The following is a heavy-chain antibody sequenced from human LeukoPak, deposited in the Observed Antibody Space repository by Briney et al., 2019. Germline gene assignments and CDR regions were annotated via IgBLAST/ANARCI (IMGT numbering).Heavy chain of an antibody. CDR1: GFPFSSFG. Sequence: PGGSLRLSCAASGFPFSSFGINWVRQAPGKGLEWVSHISSSSSTIYYADSVKGRFTISRDNAKNSLYLQMNSLRAEDTAVYYCARDPAPGGFDYWGQGTLVTVSS. V-gene: IGHV3-48*01. D-gene: IGHD3-10*01. CDR2: ISSSSSTI. J-gene: IGHJ4*02. CDR3: ARDPAPGGFDY.